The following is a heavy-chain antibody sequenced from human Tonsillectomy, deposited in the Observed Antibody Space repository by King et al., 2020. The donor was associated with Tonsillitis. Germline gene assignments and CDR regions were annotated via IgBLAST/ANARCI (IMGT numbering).Heavy chain of an antibody. CDR1: GGSISSSSYY. Sequence: QLQESDPGLVKPSETLSLTCTVSGGSISSSSYYWGWIRQPPGKGLEWVGSMYYSGSAYYNPSLESRVTISVDTSKNQFSLKLTSVTAADTAVYYCVSNEGAAAGTWDYWGQGTLVTVSS. CDR2: MYYSGSA. V-gene: IGHV4-39*01. CDR3: VSNEGAAAGTWDY. D-gene: IGHD6-13*01. J-gene: IGHJ4*02.